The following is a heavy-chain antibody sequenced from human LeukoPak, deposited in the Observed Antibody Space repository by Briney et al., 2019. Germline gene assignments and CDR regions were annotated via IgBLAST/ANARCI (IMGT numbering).Heavy chain of an antibody. D-gene: IGHD3-22*01. J-gene: IGHJ4*02. CDR3: ARGAYDSSGYSHFYFDY. CDR2: IYPGDSDT. CDR1: GYSFTSYW. V-gene: IGHV5-51*01. Sequence: GESLKISCKGSGYSFTSYWIGWVRQMPGKGLEWMGIIYPGDSDTRYSPSFQGQVTISADKSISTAYLQWSSLKASDTAMYYCARGAYDSSGYSHFYFDYGGQGTLVTVSS.